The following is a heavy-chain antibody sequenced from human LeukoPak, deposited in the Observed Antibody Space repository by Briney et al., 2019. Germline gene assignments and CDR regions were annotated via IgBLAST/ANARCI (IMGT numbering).Heavy chain of an antibody. Sequence: SETLSLTCAVYGGSFSGYYWSWIRQPPGKGLEWIGEINHSGSTNYNPSLKSRVTVSVDTSKNQFSLKLSSVTAADTAVYYCARAEYYYGSGSYYSDYWGQGTLVTVSS. CDR2: INHSGST. CDR1: GGSFSGYY. CDR3: ARAEYYYGSGSYYSDY. D-gene: IGHD3-10*01. J-gene: IGHJ4*02. V-gene: IGHV4-34*01.